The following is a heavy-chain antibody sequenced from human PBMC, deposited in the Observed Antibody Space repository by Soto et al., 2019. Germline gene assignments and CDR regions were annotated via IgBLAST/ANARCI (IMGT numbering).Heavy chain of an antibody. CDR2: IIYSGST. V-gene: IGHV4-61*01. CDR1: GGSVTSGSYS. J-gene: IGHJ4*02. Sequence: SETLSLTCIVSGGSVTSGSYSWSWIRQPPGKGLEWIGYIIYSGSTNYNPSLKSRVTISIDTSKNQFSLKLRSVTAADTARYYCARVYASGSRPFDYWGQGTLVTVSS. CDR3: ARVYASGSRPFDY. D-gene: IGHD6-19*01.